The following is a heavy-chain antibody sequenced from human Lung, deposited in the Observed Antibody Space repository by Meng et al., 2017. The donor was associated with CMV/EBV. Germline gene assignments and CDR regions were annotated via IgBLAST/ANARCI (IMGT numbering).Heavy chain of an antibody. D-gene: IGHD2-15*01. CDR2: IYYSGST. CDR1: GGSFSGGYY. Sequence: LXCTVSGGSFSGGYYWSWIRQHPGKGLELIGYIYYSGSTNYNPYLKSRVTMSIDTSKNQFSLKLTSVTAADTAVYYCARSKGYCSGGSCISCFDPWGQGTXVTGSS. V-gene: IGHV4-31*03. CDR3: ARSKGYCSGGSCISCFDP. J-gene: IGHJ5*02.